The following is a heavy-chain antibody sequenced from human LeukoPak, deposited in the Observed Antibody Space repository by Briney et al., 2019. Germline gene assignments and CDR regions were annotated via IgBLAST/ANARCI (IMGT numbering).Heavy chain of an antibody. CDR3: ARTYCSSTSCSFDY. Sequence: SETLSLTCTVSGGSVSSGSYYWSWIRQPPGKGLEWIGYIYYSGSTIYNPSLKSRVTISVDTSKNQFSLKLSSVTAADTAVYYCARTYCSSTSCSFDYWGQGTLVTVSS. CDR2: IYYSGST. J-gene: IGHJ4*02. V-gene: IGHV4-61*01. D-gene: IGHD2-2*01. CDR1: GGSVSSGSYY.